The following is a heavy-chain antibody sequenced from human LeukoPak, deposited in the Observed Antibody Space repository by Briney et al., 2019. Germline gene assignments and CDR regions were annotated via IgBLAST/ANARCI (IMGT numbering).Heavy chain of an antibody. CDR1: GLSFSSQA. CDR2: MSGSGDHI. J-gene: IGHJ4*02. V-gene: IGHV3-23*01. CDR3: AKVPGDHIGSGRSGY. Sequence: PGGSLRLSCAASGLSFSSQAMTWVRQAPGKGLEWVSGMSGSGDHIYYADSVKGRFTISRDNSRDTLYLQMNRLRAEDTAIYYCAKVPGDHIGSGRSGYWGQGTLVTVSS. D-gene: IGHD3-10*01.